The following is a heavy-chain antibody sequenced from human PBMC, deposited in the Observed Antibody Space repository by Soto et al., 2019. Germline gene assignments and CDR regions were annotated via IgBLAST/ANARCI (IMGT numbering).Heavy chain of an antibody. CDR3: ARGLAVDFWSGRRQGRMDG. CDR1: GYTFTSYG. J-gene: IGHJ6*04. D-gene: IGHD3-3*01. Sequence: ASVKVSCKASGYTFTSYGISWVRQAPGQGLEWMGWISAYNGNTNYAQKLQGRVTMTTDTSTSTAYMELRSLRSDDTAVYYCARGLAVDFWSGRRQGRMDGWGKGSKVPVAS. CDR2: ISAYNGNT. V-gene: IGHV1-18*01.